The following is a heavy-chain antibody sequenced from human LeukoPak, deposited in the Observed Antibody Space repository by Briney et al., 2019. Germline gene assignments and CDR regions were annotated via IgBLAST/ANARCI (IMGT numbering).Heavy chain of an antibody. CDR2: IWYDGSNK. V-gene: IGHV3-33*01. Sequence: GGSLRLSCAASGFTFSSYGMHWVRQAPGKGLEWVAVIWYDGSNKYYADSVKGRFTISRDNSKNTLYLQMNSLRAEDTAVYYCARERIVGTTGAFDIWGQGTMVTVSS. J-gene: IGHJ3*02. CDR3: ARERIVGTTGAFDI. D-gene: IGHD1-26*01. CDR1: GFTFSSYG.